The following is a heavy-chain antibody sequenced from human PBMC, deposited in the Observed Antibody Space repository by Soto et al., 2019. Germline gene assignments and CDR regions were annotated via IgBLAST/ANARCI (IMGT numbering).Heavy chain of an antibody. CDR1: GGSISSGGYY. CDR2: IYYSGST. CDR3: ARGRTTVVTFDY. D-gene: IGHD4-17*01. V-gene: IGHV4-31*03. Sequence: SETLSLTCTVSGGSISSGGYYWSWIRQRPGKGLEWIGYIYYSGSTYYNPSLKSRVTISVDTSKNQFSLKLSSVTAADTAVYYCARGRTTVVTFDYWGQGTLVTVSS. J-gene: IGHJ4*02.